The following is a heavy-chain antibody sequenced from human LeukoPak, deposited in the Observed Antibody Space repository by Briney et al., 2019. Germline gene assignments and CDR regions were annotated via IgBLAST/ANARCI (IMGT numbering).Heavy chain of an antibody. CDR1: GGSISSYY. J-gene: IGHJ4*02. D-gene: IGHD6-19*01. CDR2: IYYSGST. V-gene: IGHV4-59*01. CDR3: ARGTSTTQWLFDY. Sequence: PSETLSLTCTVSGGSISSYYWNWIRQPPGKGLEWTGYIYYSGSTNHNPSLKSRVTISVDTSKNQFSLKLRSVTAADTAVYYCARGTSTTQWLFDYWGQGTLVTVSS.